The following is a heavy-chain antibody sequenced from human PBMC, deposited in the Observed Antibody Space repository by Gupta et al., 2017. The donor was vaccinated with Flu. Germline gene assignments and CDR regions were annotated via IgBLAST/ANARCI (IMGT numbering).Heavy chain of an antibody. CDR2: IAYDGSVD. CDR1: GFTFSSYG. J-gene: IGHJ4*02. D-gene: IGHD4/OR15-4a*01. V-gene: IGHV3-30*03. Sequence: QVQLVASGGGVVQPGRSLRLSCAASGFTFSSYGVHWVRQAPGKGLEWLAVIAYDGSVDYYADSVQGRFTISRDNFKNILFLQMNSLRAEDTAVYYCTREGSSTGDNRFHYDYWGQGTLVTVSS. CDR3: TREGSSTGDNRFHYDY.